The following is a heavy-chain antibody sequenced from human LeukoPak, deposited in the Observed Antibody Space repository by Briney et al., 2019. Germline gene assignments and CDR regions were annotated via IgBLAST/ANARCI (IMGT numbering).Heavy chain of an antibody. V-gene: IGHV1-8*01. CDR3: ARPGPGSDYYDSSGNDAFDI. CDR1: GYTFTSYD. CDR2: MNPNSGNT. J-gene: IGHJ3*02. D-gene: IGHD3-22*01. Sequence: ASVKVSCKASGYTFTSYDINWVRQATGQGLEWMGWMNPNSGNTGYAQKFQGRVTMTRNTSISTAYMELSSLRSEDTAVYYCARPGPGSDYYDSSGNDAFDIWGQGTMVTVSS.